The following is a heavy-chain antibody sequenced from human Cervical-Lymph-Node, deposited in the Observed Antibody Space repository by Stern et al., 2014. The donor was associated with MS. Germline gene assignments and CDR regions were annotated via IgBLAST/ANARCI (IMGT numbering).Heavy chain of an antibody. CDR3: AKSIGGILGAYDY. CDR2: ISFDGSQK. D-gene: IGHD2-8*02. CDR1: GFSFSSFG. J-gene: IGHJ4*02. Sequence: VQLVESGGGVVQPGRSLRLFCAASGFSFSSFGMHWVRQAPGKGLEWVALISFDGSQKHYADSVKGRFTISRDNPKNTLYLPMNNLRVEDTAVYYCAKSIGGILGAYDYWGQGILVTVSS. V-gene: IGHV3-30*18.